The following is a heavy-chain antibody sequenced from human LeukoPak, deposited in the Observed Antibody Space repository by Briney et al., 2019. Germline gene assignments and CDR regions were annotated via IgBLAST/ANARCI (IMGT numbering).Heavy chain of an antibody. J-gene: IGHJ5*02. D-gene: IGHD4-11*01. CDR1: GGSFSGYY. Sequence: SETLSLTCAVYGGSFSGYYWSWIRQPAGKGLEWIGEINHSGSTNYNPSLKSRVTISVDTSKNQFSLKLSSVTAADTAVYYCARGQVNFGFDPWGQGTLVTVSS. V-gene: IGHV4-34*01. CDR3: ARGQVNFGFDP. CDR2: INHSGST.